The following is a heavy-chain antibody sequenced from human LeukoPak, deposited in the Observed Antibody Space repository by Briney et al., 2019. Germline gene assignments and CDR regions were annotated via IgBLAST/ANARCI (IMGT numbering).Heavy chain of an antibody. V-gene: IGHV3-23*01. CDR1: GFNLSNYG. CDR2: LSNGGTTT. Sequence: GGSLRLSCAASGFNLSNYGMTWVRQAQGKGLEWVSTLSNGGTTTHYADSVKGRFTNSGDNSKNTLFLQISSLRGEDTAVYYCAKGFAYASYWYFDLWGRGTLVTVSS. CDR3: AKGFAYASYWYFDL. J-gene: IGHJ2*01. D-gene: IGHD4-17*01.